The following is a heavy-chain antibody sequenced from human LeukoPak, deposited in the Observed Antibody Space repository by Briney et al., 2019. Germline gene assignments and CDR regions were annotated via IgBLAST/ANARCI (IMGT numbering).Heavy chain of an antibody. D-gene: IGHD5-18*01. J-gene: IGHJ4*02. V-gene: IGHV3-48*01. Sequence: GGSLRLSCAASGFTFSHYGMHWVRQAPGKGLEWVSYISLSSSSIYYADSLKGRFTISRDNAKNSLYLQMNSLRAEDTAVYYCARDLSGIAGYTYGRGIDYWGQGTLVTVSS. CDR3: ARDLSGIAGYTYGRGIDY. CDR2: ISLSSSSI. CDR1: GFTFSHYG.